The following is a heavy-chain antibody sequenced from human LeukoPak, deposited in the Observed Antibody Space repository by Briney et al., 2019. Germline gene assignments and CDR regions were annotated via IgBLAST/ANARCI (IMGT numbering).Heavy chain of an antibody. CDR2: LSEGGTTS. D-gene: IGHD5-18*01. Sequence: PGRSLRLSCTGSGFTSSSYVMNWVRQAPGKGLQWVSTLSEGGTTSYYADSVKGRFTVYRDNSQNTLYLEMNSLRGDDTALYFCAFSTLGYNYGSAYWGQGTLVIVSA. V-gene: IGHV3-23*01. CDR3: AFSTLGYNYGSAY. J-gene: IGHJ4*02. CDR1: GFTSSSYV.